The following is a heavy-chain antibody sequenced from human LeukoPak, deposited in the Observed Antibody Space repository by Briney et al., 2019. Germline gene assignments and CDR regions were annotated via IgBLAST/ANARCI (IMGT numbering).Heavy chain of an antibody. CDR3: AKGRYYYGSGSYNFDYYYMDV. CDR2: ISGSGGST. Sequence: PGGSLRLSCAASGFTFSSYAMSWVRQAPGKGLEWVSAISGSGGSTYYADSVKGRFTISRDNSKNTLYLQMHSPRAEDTAVYYCAKGRYYYGSGSYNFDYYYMDVWGKGTTVTISS. J-gene: IGHJ6*03. D-gene: IGHD3-10*01. CDR1: GFTFSSYA. V-gene: IGHV3-23*01.